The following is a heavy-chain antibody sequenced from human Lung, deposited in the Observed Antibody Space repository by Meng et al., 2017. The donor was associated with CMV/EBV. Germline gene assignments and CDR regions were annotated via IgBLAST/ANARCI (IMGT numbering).Heavy chain of an antibody. CDR3: ARDLKGTRGRTGGFCGMDF. V-gene: IGHV1-2*02. Sequence: SVKVSXKASGYTFTGYYILWVRQAPGQRLEWLGGVNPNSGGTNYAQKFQDRVTMTRDPSISTAYKKMSRLTSADTTVYYCARDLKGTRGRTGGFCGMDFWGQGTXVTGAS. CDR2: VNPNSGGT. CDR1: GYTFTGYY. D-gene: IGHD3/OR15-3a*01. J-gene: IGHJ6*02.